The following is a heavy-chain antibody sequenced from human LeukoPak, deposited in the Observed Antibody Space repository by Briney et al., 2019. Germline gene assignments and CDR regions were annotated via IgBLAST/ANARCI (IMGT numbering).Heavy chain of an antibody. Sequence: PGGSLRLSCSASGFTFSNYAMHWVRQAPGKGLEWVSVISDTGVGTYYADSVKGRFTISRDNSRDTLYLQMNSLRADDTAVYYCAKGVTGTRAFDIWGQGTMVTVSS. CDR1: GFTFSNYA. V-gene: IGHV3-23*01. CDR2: ISDTGVGT. D-gene: IGHD1-7*01. J-gene: IGHJ3*02. CDR3: AKGVTGTRAFDI.